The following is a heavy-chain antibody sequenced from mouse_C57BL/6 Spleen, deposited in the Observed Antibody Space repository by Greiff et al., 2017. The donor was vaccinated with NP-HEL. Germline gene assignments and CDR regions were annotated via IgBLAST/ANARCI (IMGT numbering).Heavy chain of an antibody. V-gene: IGHV1-50*01. CDR2: IDPSDSYT. CDR3: ARYDGSSYVEAMDY. D-gene: IGHD1-1*01. CDR1: GYTFTSYW. J-gene: IGHJ4*01. Sequence: VQLQQPGAELVKPGASVKLSCKASGYTFTSYWMQWVKQRPGQGLEWIGEIDPSDSYTNYNQKFKGKATLTVDTSSSTAYMQLSSLTSEDSAVYYCARYDGSSYVEAMDYWGQGTSVTVSS.